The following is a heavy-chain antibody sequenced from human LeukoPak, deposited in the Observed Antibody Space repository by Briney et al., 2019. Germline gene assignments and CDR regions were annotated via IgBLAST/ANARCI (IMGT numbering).Heavy chain of an antibody. D-gene: IGHD5-18*01. V-gene: IGHV4-38-2*02. CDR2: IYHSGST. Sequence: SETLSLTCTVSGYSISSGYYWGWIRQPPGKGLEWIGSIYHSGSTYYNPSFKSRVTISVDTSKNQFSLKLSSVTAADTAVYYCARGPRIQLWLTNWFDPWGQGTLVTVSS. CDR1: GYSISSGYY. J-gene: IGHJ5*02. CDR3: ARGPRIQLWLTNWFDP.